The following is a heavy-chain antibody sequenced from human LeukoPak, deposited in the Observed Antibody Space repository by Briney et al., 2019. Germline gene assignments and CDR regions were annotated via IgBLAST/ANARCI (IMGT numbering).Heavy chain of an antibody. D-gene: IGHD2-2*01. J-gene: IGHJ3*02. Sequence: PGGSLRLSCAASGFTVSSTYMSWVRQAPGKGLEWVSGISWNSGGITYADSVKGRFTISRDNAKNALFLQMNSLRPEDTAVYFCVKAAHQEEDVFDIWGPGTVVTVSS. CDR2: ISWNSGGI. CDR3: VKAAHQEEDVFDI. CDR1: GFTVSSTY. V-gene: IGHV3-9*01.